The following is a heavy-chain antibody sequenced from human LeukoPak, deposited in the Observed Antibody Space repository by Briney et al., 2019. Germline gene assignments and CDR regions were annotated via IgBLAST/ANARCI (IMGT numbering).Heavy chain of an antibody. CDR2: ISGDGGST. CDR3: AKEGLLRGYFDY. Sequence: GGSLRLSCVASGFTFDDYAMHWVRQAPGKGLEWVSLISGDGGSTYYADSVKGRFTISRDNSKNSLYLQMNSLRTEDTALYYCAKEGLLRGYFDYWGQGTLVTVSS. CDR1: GFTFDDYA. J-gene: IGHJ4*02. D-gene: IGHD3-22*01. V-gene: IGHV3-43*02.